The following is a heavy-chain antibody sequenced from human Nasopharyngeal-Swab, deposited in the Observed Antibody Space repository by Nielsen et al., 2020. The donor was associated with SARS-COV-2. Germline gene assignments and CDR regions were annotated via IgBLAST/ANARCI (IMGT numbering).Heavy chain of an antibody. D-gene: IGHD2-8*02. CDR1: GYTFTSYD. CDR2: MNPNSGNT. J-gene: IGHJ4*02. CDR3: VRPRYCSAASCDRHSGVGLFDY. V-gene: IGHV1-8*01. Sequence: SVNVSYKASGYTFTSYDINWVRQASEQGHEWVGWMNPNSGNTGYAQKFQGRVTMTRDTSITTAYMELSSLRSEDTAVYYCVRPRYCSAASCDRHSGVGLFDYWGQGTLVTVSS.